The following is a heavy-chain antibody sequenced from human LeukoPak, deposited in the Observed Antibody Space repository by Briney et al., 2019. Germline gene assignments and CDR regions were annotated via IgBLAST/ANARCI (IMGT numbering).Heavy chain of an antibody. CDR2: ISAYNGNT. J-gene: IGHJ4*02. Sequence: GASVKVSCKASGYTFTSYGISWVRQAPGQGLEWMGWISAYNGNTNYARKLQGRVTMTTDTSTSTAYMELSRLRSDDTAVYYCARYAYSSSFDYWGQGTLLTVSS. D-gene: IGHD6-6*01. CDR3: ARYAYSSSFDY. CDR1: GYTFTSYG. V-gene: IGHV1-18*01.